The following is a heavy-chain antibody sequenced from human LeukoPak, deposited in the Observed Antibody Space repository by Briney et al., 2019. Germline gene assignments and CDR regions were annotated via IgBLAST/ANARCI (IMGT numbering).Heavy chain of an antibody. CDR1: GGSISSHY. D-gene: IGHD2-15*01. CDR2: IYYSGST. CDR3: ARGGTNYYYYGMDV. Sequence: SETLSLTCTVSGGSISSHYWSWIRQPPGKGLEWIGYIYYSGSTNYNPSLKSRVTISVDTSKNQFSLKLSSVTAADTAVYYCARGGTNYYYYGMDVWGRGTTVTVSS. V-gene: IGHV4-59*11. J-gene: IGHJ6*02.